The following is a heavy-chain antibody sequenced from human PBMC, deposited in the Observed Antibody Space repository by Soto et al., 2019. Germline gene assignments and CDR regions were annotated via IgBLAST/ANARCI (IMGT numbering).Heavy chain of an antibody. J-gene: IGHJ6*03. D-gene: IGHD3-10*01. V-gene: IGHV3-21*01. CDR1: GFTFSSYS. Sequence: EVQLVESGGGLDKPGGSLRLSCAASGFTFSSYSMNWVRQAPGKGLEWVSSISSSSSYIYYADSVKGRFTISRDNAKNSLYLQMNSLRAEDTAVYYCARGAYGSGSYHYMDVWGKGTTVTVSS. CDR2: ISSSSSYI. CDR3: ARGAYGSGSYHYMDV.